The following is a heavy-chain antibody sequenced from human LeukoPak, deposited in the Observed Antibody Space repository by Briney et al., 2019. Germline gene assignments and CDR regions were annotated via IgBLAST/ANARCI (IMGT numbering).Heavy chain of an antibody. D-gene: IGHD6-19*01. V-gene: IGHV3-23*01. J-gene: IGHJ4*02. CDR2: ISGSSGTT. CDR1: RFTFSTFA. CDR3: AKDHGVAVAGMYY. Sequence: HTGGSLRLSCAASRFTFSTFAMSWVRQAPGKGLEWVSSISGSSGTTYYADSVKGRFTISRDNSRNTLYLQMNSLRAEDTAVYYCAKDHGVAVAGMYYWGQGTLVTVSS.